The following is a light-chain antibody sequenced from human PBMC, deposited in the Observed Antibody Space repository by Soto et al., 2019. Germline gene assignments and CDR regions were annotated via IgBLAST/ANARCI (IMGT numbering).Light chain of an antibody. CDR3: SSYTSSSTGV. Sequence: QSALTQPASVSGSPGQSITISCAGTSSDVGGYNCVSWYQQHPGKAPKLMIYDVSNRPSGVSNRFSGSKSGNTASLTISGLQAEDEADYYCSSYTSSSTGVFGTGTKDTDL. CDR2: DVS. J-gene: IGLJ1*01. V-gene: IGLV2-14*01. CDR1: SSDVGGYNC.